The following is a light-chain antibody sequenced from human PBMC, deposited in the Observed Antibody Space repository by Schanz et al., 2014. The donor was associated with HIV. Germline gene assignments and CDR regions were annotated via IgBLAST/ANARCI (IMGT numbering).Light chain of an antibody. Sequence: DIVMTQSPVSLPVTPGEPASISCRSSQSLLHSDGHNYLACYLQKPGQSPQLLIYLGSNRAYGVPDRFSGSGSGTDFTLTISRVEAEDVGVYYCQQDLKTPQFTFGPGTKVDIK. CDR1: QSLLHSDGHNY. CDR2: LGS. J-gene: IGKJ3*01. CDR3: QQDLKTPQFT. V-gene: IGKV2-28*01.